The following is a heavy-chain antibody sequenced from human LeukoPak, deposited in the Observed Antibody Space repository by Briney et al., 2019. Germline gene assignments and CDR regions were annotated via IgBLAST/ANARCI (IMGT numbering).Heavy chain of an antibody. V-gene: IGHV4-39*07. CDR3: ARGLGWKYDILTGYYLTVGRFGWFDP. D-gene: IGHD3-9*01. CDR1: CGSISSSSYY. J-gene: IGHJ5*02. Sequence: PSETLSLTCTVSCGSISSSSYYWGWIRQPPGKGLEWIGSIYYSGSTYYNPSLKSRVTISVDTSKNQFSLKLSSVTAADTAVYYCARGLGWKYDILTGYYLTVGRFGWFDPWGQGTLVTVSS. CDR2: IYYSGST.